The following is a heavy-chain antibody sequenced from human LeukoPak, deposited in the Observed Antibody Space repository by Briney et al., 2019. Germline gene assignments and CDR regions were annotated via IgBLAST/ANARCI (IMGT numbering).Heavy chain of an antibody. CDR1: GLTFSSYD. V-gene: IGHV3-48*03. CDR3: AREGGWNDCDY. D-gene: IGHD1-1*01. CDR2: ISSSGNLI. Sequence: QPGGSLRLSCEASGLTFSSYDMNWVRQAPGKGLEWVSYISSSGNLIHYADSVKGRFTFSRDNARNSLYLQMNSLRADDTAIYYCAREGGWNDCDYWGQGTLVTVSS. J-gene: IGHJ4*02.